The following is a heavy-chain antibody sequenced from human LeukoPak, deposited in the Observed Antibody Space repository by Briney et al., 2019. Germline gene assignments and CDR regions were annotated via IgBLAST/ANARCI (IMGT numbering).Heavy chain of an antibody. Sequence: SETLSLTCTVSGGSISSYYWSWIRQPPGKGLEWIGYIYYSGSTNYNPSLNSRVTISVDTSKNQFSLKLSSVTAADTAVYYCARQGWDLSGNAFDIWGQGTMVTVSS. CDR1: GGSISSYY. V-gene: IGHV4-59*08. D-gene: IGHD6-19*01. CDR2: IYYSGST. J-gene: IGHJ3*02. CDR3: ARQGWDLSGNAFDI.